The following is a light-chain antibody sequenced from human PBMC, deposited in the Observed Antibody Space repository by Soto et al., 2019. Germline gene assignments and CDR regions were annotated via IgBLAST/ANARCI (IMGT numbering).Light chain of an antibody. V-gene: IGKV1-27*01. CDR3: QKYSSVIT. CDR2: AAS. CDR1: QGISSY. Sequence: DIQMTQSPSSLSASVGDRVTITCRASQGISSYLAWYQQKLGKVPKLLISAASTLQSGVPSRFSGSGSGTDYTLTISSLQPEDVGTYYCQKYSSVITFGRGTRLEIK. J-gene: IGKJ5*01.